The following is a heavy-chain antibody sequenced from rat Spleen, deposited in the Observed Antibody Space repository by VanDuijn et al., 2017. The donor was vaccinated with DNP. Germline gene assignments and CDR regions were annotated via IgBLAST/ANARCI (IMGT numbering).Heavy chain of an antibody. Sequence: EVQLVESGGGLVQPGRSLTLSCAASGFTFSNCGMAWVRQAPTKGLEWVATVVYDGSRTYYRDSVKGRFTISRDNVKSTLYLQMDSLRSEDTATYYCATFEGRDAWGQGTSVTVSS. CDR3: ATFEGRDA. V-gene: IGHV5-29*01. J-gene: IGHJ4*01. CDR1: GFTFSNCG. D-gene: IGHD1-11*01. CDR2: VVYDGSRT.